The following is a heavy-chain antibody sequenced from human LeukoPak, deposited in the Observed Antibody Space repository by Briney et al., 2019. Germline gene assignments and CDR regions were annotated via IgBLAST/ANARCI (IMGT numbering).Heavy chain of an antibody. V-gene: IGHV3-21*01. D-gene: IGHD2-21*02. CDR3: ARDHGVVVTAMPDAFDI. Sequence: GGSLRLSCAASGFTFSSYSMNWVRQAPGKGLEWVSSISSSSSYIYYADSVKGRFTISRDNAKNSLYLQMNSLRAEDTAVYYCARDHGVVVTAMPDAFDIWGQGTMVTVSS. J-gene: IGHJ3*02. CDR1: GFTFSSYS. CDR2: ISSSSSYI.